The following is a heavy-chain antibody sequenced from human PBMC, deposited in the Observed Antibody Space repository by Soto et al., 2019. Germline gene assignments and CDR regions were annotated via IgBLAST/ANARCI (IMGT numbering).Heavy chain of an antibody. V-gene: IGHV6-1*01. CDR1: GDSVSSNSAA. J-gene: IGHJ3*02. CDR3: ARDLGGAYCSGGRCYELPDAFDI. Sequence: PSQTLSLTCAISGDSVSSNSAAWNWIRQSPSRSLEWLGRTYYRSKWYNDYAVSVKSRITINPDTSKNQFSLQLNSVTPEDTAVYYCARDLGGAYCSGGRCYELPDAFDIWGQGTMVTVSS. CDR2: TYYRSKWYN. D-gene: IGHD2-15*01.